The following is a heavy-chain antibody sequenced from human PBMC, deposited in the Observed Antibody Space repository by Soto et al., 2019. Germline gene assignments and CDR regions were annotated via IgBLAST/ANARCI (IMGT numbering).Heavy chain of an antibody. J-gene: IGHJ4*02. CDR1: GFSSSIYY. CDR2: IYYSGST. CDR3: ERGGRGSGLYFIYSFDI. D-gene: IGHD2-15*01. V-gene: IGHV4-59*01. Sequence: PAGTXSLTGTGSGFSSSIYYLIWIRHPPGKGLEWIGYIYYSGSTNYNPSLKSRVTISVDTSKNQFSLTLSSVTPAETAVYYCERGGRGSGLYFIYSFDIWGQGTLVTVSS.